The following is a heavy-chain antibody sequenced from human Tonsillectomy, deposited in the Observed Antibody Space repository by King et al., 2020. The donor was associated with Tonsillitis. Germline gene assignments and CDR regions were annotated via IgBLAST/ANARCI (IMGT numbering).Heavy chain of an antibody. V-gene: IGHV3-7*02. J-gene: IGHJ4*02. CDR2: MKKVGSEK. D-gene: IGHD3-10*01. CDR3: VSDRGSR. CDR1: GFTFSDYS. Sequence: VQLVESGGGLVQPGGPLRLSCEASGFTFSDYSMSWVRQAPGKGLEWGAIMKKVGSEKYYVDSVRGLFAISRDNAKNSLYLQINSLRAEDAAVYFCVSDRGSRWGQGTLVTVSS.